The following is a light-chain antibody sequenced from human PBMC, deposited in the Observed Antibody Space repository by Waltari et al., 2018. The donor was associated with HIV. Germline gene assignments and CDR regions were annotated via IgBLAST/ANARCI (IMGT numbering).Light chain of an antibody. CDR3: VTWDDSLRGVV. CDR2: RND. CDR1: TSNIGSNY. V-gene: IGLV1-47*01. J-gene: IGLJ2*01. Sequence: SVVTQPPSASGTPGQRVTISCSGNTSNIGSNYVFWYQHLPGTAPKLLIHRNDQRPSGVPDRFSGSTSGTSASLAISGLRSEDEADYYCVTWDDSLRGVVFGGVTKVAVL.